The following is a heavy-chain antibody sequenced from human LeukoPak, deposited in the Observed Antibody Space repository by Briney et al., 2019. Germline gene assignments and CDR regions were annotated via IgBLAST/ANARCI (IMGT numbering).Heavy chain of an antibody. D-gene: IGHD3-3*02. V-gene: IGHV3-23*01. CDR3: ARSLSDLDY. CDR2: ISGSGGGT. Sequence: QPGGSLRLSCAASGFIFYSYAMSWVRQAPEKGLEWVSAISGSGGGTYYADSVKGRFTISRDNSKNTLYLQMNSLRAEDTALYYCARSLSDLDYWGQGTLVTVSS. CDR1: GFIFYSYA. J-gene: IGHJ4*02.